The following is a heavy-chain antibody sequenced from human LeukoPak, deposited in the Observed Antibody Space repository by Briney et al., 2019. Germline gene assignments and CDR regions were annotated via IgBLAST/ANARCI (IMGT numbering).Heavy chain of an antibody. CDR2: ISSSGSTI. CDR3: AELGITMIGGV. Sequence: GGSLRLSCAASGFTFNNYSMNWVRQAPGKGLEWVSYISSSGSTIYYADSVKGRFTISRDNAKNSLYLQMNSLRAEDTAVYYCAELGITMIGGVWGKGTTVTISS. CDR1: GFTFNNYS. J-gene: IGHJ6*04. D-gene: IGHD3-10*02. V-gene: IGHV3-48*04.